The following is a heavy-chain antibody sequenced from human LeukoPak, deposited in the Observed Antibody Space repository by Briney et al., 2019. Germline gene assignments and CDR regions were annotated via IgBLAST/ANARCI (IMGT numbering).Heavy chain of an antibody. Sequence: ASETLSLTCTVSGGSISSSSYYWGWIRQPPGEGLEWIGSIYYSGSTYYNPSLKSRVTISVDTSKNQFSLKLSSVTAADTAVYYCARHVDPRNWFDPWGQGTLVTVSS. D-gene: IGHD3-9*01. CDR2: IYYSGST. J-gene: IGHJ5*02. V-gene: IGHV4-39*01. CDR3: ARHVDPRNWFDP. CDR1: GGSISSSSYY.